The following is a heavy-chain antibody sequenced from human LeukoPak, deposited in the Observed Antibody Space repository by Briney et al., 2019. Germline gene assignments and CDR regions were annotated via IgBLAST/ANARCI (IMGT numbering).Heavy chain of an antibody. V-gene: IGHV3-21*01. CDR2: ISSTSGSI. J-gene: IGHJ4*02. D-gene: IGHD4-17*01. CDR3: ARGAYGTYDY. CDR1: GFTLSSYS. Sequence: PGGSLRLSCAASGFTLSSYSMNWVRQAPGEGLEWVSSISSTSGSISYADSVKGRFSISRDNAKNSLYLQMHSLRAEDTAVYYCARGAYGTYDYWGQGTLVTVSS.